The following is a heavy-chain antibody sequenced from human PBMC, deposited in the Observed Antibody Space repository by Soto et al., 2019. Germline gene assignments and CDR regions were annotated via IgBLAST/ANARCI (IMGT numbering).Heavy chain of an antibody. CDR2: IYYSGRT. J-gene: IGHJ5*02. CDR3: ARQRTTVVTQAYFAP. D-gene: IGHD2-21*02. Sequence: PSETLSLTCIVSGESISSSSYYWGWIRQPPGKGLEWIGSIYYSGRTYYNPSFKSRVTISIDTSKNQFSLKLSSVTATDTAVYYCARQRTTVVTQAYFAPWGQGTLVTVSS. V-gene: IGHV4-39*01. CDR1: GESISSSSYY.